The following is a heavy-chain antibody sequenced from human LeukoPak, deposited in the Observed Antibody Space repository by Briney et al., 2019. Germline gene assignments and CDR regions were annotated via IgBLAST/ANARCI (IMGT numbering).Heavy chain of an antibody. CDR1: GFTFSDYA. D-gene: IGHD5-12*01. Sequence: GGSLRLSCAASGFTFSDYAMSWVRQAPGKGLEWVSIISGSGDNTHYADSVKGRFTISRDNSKNTLYLQMKTLRAEDTAIYYCARRGWLINFDYWGQGTLVTVSS. V-gene: IGHV3-23*01. J-gene: IGHJ4*02. CDR2: ISGSGDNT. CDR3: ARRGWLINFDY.